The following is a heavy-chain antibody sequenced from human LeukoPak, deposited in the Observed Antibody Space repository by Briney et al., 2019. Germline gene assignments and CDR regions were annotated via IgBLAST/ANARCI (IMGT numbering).Heavy chain of an antibody. CDR1: GGSISSYY. CDR3: ARRGYDILTGAFDY. CDR2: IYYSGST. J-gene: IGHJ4*02. V-gene: IGHV4-59*08. D-gene: IGHD3-9*01. Sequence: PSETLSLTCTVSGGSISSYYWSWIRQPPGKGLEWIGYIYYSGSTNYNPSLKSRVTISVDTSKNQFSLKLSSVTAADTAVYYCARRGYDILTGAFDYWGRGTLVTVSS.